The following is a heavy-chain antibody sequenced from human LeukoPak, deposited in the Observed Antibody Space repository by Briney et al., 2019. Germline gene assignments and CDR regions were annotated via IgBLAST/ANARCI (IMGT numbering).Heavy chain of an antibody. CDR3: ARTDYHGAGTFYDSWFDP. Sequence: PSETLSLTCTVSGGSIGSGGYYWSWIRQPPGKGLEWIGYIYHSGSTYYNPSLKSRVTISVDMSKRQFSLRLTSVTAADTAVYYCARTDYHGAGTFYDSWFDPWGQGTLVTVSS. V-gene: IGHV4-30-2*02. CDR1: GGSIGSGGYY. CDR2: IYHSGST. D-gene: IGHD3-10*01. J-gene: IGHJ5*02.